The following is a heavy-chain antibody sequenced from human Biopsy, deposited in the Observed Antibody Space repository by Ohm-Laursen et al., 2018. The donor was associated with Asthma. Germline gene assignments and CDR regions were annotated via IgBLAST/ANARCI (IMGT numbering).Heavy chain of an antibody. CDR1: GFTFGNFW. D-gene: IGHD3-22*01. CDR3: ARGDSSNWSHYYFDY. V-gene: IGHV3-53*01. Sequence: SLRLSCAASGFTFGNFWMSWGRQTPGKGLEWVSVIHSGGTSHTADSVRGRFTISRDYSKNTLYLQMHSLRAEDTAVYYCARGDSSNWSHYYFDYWGQGTLVTVSS. J-gene: IGHJ4*02. CDR2: IHSGGTS.